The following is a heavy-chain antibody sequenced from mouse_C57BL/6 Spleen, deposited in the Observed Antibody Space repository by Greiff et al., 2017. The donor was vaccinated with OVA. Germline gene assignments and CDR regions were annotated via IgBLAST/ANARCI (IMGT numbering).Heavy chain of an antibody. CDR1: GYTFTSYW. CDR2: IDPSDSET. D-gene: IGHD1-1*01. CDR3: ARRRDYGNWYFDV. J-gene: IGHJ1*03. Sequence: VQLQQPGAELVRPGSSVKLSCKASGYTFTSYWMHWVKQRPIQGLEWIGNIDPSDSETHYNQKFKDKATLTVDKSSSTAYMQLSSLTSEDSAVYYCARRRDYGNWYFDVWGTGTTVTVSS. V-gene: IGHV1-52*01.